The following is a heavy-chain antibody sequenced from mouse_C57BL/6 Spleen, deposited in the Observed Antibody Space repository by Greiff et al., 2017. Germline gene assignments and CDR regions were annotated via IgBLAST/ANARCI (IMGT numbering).Heavy chain of an antibody. D-gene: IGHD1-1*01. CDR3: VREMGVYYYGSSYWYFDV. V-gene: IGHV10-1*01. CDR2: IRSKSNNYAT. Sequence: EVQRVESGGGLVQPKGSLKLSCAASGFSFNTYAMNWVRQAPGKGLEWVARIRSKSNNYATYYADSVKDRFTISRDDSESMLYLQMNNLKTEDTAMYYCVREMGVYYYGSSYWYFDVWGTGTTVTVSS. J-gene: IGHJ1*03. CDR1: GFSFNTYA.